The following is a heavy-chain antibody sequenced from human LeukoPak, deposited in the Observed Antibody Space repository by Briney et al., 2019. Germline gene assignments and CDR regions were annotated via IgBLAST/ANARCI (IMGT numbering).Heavy chain of an antibody. J-gene: IGHJ4*02. CDR2: IYPGDSDT. CDR1: GYSFTSYW. V-gene: IGHV5-51*01. D-gene: IGHD2-2*02. CDR3: ARRRYCSSTSCYTGPFDY. Sequence: GESLKISCKGSGYSFTSYWIGCVRQMPGKGLEWMGIIYPGDSDTRYSPSFQGQVTISADKSISTAYLQWSSLKASDTAMYYCARRRYCSSTSCYTGPFDYWGQGTLVTVSS.